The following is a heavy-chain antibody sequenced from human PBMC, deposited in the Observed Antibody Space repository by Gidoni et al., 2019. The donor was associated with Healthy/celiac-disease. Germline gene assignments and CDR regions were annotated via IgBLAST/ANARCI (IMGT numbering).Heavy chain of an antibody. Sequence: EVQLLESGGGLVQPGGSLRLSCAASGFTFSSYAMSWVRQAPGKGMEWVSAISGSGGSTYYADSVKGRFTISRDNSKNTLYLQMNSLRAEDTAVYYCAKDGARTIFGVVIRDFDYWGQGTLVTVSS. CDR2: ISGSGGST. D-gene: IGHD3-3*01. CDR3: AKDGARTIFGVVIRDFDY. J-gene: IGHJ4*02. CDR1: GFTFSSYA. V-gene: IGHV3-23*01.